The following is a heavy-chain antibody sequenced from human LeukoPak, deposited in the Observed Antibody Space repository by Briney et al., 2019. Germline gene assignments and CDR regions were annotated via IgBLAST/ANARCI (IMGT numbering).Heavy chain of an antibody. Sequence: SETLSLTCAVYGGSFSDYYWSWIRQPPGKGLEGIGEINHSGSTNYNPSLKSRVTISVDTSKNKSSLKLSSVTAADTAVYYCARGRKGSTPLTWFDPWGQGTLVTVSS. J-gene: IGHJ5*02. CDR2: INHSGST. D-gene: IGHD2-2*01. CDR1: GGSFSDYY. V-gene: IGHV4-34*01. CDR3: ARGRKGSTPLTWFDP.